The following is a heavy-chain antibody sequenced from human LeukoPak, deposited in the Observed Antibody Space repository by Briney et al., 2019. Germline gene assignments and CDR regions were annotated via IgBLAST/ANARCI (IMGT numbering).Heavy chain of an antibody. CDR1: GGSISSGDYY. CDR2: IYTSGNA. CDR3: ARYWSYFDY. V-gene: IGHV4-61*02. Sequence: SQTLSLTCTVSGGSISSGDYYWSWIRQPAGKGLEWIGRIYTSGNANYNPSLKSRVTISVDKSKNQFSLKLSSVTAADTAVYYCARYWSYFDYWGQGTLVTVSS. J-gene: IGHJ4*02. D-gene: IGHD2-8*02.